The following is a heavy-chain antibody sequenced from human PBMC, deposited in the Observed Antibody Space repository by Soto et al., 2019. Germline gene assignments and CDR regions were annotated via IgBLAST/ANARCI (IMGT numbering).Heavy chain of an antibody. CDR1: GGSISSGDYY. J-gene: IGHJ4*02. Sequence: PSETLSLTCSFSGGSISSGDYYWNWIRQPPGKGLEWIGHIYYSGSTYYNSSLKSRVTISLDTSKNQFSLKLSSVTAADAAVYYCARHLTYYYDSSGYSYYFDYWGQGTLVTVSS. CDR3: ARHLTYYYDSSGYSYYFDY. V-gene: IGHV4-30-4*01. D-gene: IGHD3-22*01. CDR2: IYYSGST.